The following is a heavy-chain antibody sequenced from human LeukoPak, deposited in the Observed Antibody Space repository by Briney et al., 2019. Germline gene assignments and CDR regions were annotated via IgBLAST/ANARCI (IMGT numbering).Heavy chain of an antibody. CDR1: GGTFISYA. CDR3: ARDGRPQRGYSYGYLIYYYYMDV. D-gene: IGHD5-18*01. Sequence: GASXKVSCKASGGTFISYAISWVRQAPGQGLEWMGGIIPIFGTANYAQKFQGRVTITADESKRTDYMELSSLRSEDTAVYYCARDGRPQRGYSYGYLIYYYYMDVWGKGTTVTVSS. CDR2: IIPIFGTA. V-gene: IGHV1-69*13. J-gene: IGHJ6*03.